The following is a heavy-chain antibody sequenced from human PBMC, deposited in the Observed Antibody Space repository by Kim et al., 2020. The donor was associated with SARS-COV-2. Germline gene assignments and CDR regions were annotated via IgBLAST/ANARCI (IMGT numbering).Heavy chain of an antibody. Sequence: STNSNPSLKSRVTISVDTSKNQFSLKLSSVTAADTAVYYCKAVAGTHFDYWGQGTLVTVSS. CDR3: KAVAGTHFDY. CDR2: ST. J-gene: IGHJ4*02. V-gene: IGHV4-34*01. D-gene: IGHD6-19*01.